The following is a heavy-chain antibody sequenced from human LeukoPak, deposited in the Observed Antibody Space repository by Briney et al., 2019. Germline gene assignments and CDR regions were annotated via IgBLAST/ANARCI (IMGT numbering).Heavy chain of an antibody. Sequence: GGSLRLSCAASGFTFSTYSLNWVHQAPGKGLEWISFIGTSSSIIYYADSVKGRFTISRDNAKNSLYLQMNSLRAEDTAFYYCATDRWGFFNSWGQGTLVTVTS. V-gene: IGHV3-48*01. CDR1: GFTFSTYS. J-gene: IGHJ4*02. CDR3: ATDRWGFFNS. D-gene: IGHD7-27*01. CDR2: IGTSSSII.